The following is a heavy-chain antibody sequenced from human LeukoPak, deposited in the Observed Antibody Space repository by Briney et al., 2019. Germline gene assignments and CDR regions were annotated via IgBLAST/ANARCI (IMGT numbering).Heavy chain of an antibody. Sequence: RPGGSLRLSCAASGFTFSSYAMSWVRQAPGKGLEWVSAISGSGGSTYYADSVKGRFTISRDNSKNTLYLQMNSLRAEDTAVYYCAKDLYDSSGYYSLFDYWGQGTLVTVSS. CDR3: AKDLYDSSGYYSLFDY. J-gene: IGHJ4*02. CDR2: ISGSGGST. V-gene: IGHV3-23*01. D-gene: IGHD3-22*01. CDR1: GFTFSSYA.